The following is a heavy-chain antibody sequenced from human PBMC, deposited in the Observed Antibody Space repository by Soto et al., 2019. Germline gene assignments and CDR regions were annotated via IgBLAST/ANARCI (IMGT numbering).Heavy chain of an antibody. V-gene: IGHV3-11*05. CDR3: ARADCGGDCYPTYFDY. Sequence: QVQLVESGGGLVKPGGSLRLSCAASGFTFSDYYMSWIRQAPGKGLEWVSYISSSSSYTNYADSVKGRFTISRDNAKNSQYLQMNSLGAEDTAVYYCARADCGGDCYPTYFDYWGQGTLVTVSS. J-gene: IGHJ4*02. CDR1: GFTFSDYY. CDR2: ISSSSSYT. D-gene: IGHD2-21*02.